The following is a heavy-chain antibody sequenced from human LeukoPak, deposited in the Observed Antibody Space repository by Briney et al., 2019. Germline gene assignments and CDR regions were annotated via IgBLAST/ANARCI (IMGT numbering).Heavy chain of an antibody. D-gene: IGHD5-18*01. CDR1: GGSISSGDYY. Sequence: SETLSLTCTVSGGSISSGDYYWSWIRQPPGTGLEWIGYIYYSGSTYYNPSLKSRVTISVDTSKNQFSLKLSSVTAADTAVYYCAIVLQWGYSSPWGQGTLVTVSS. CDR3: AIVLQWGYSSP. CDR2: IYYSGST. V-gene: IGHV4-30-4*08. J-gene: IGHJ4*02.